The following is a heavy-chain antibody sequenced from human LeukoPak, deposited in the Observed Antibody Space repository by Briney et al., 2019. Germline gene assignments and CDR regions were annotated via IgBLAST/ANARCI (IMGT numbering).Heavy chain of an antibody. CDR3: AKETKTRGGPIDY. J-gene: IGHJ4*02. CDR2: ISGSGGTT. V-gene: IGHV3-23*01. CDR1: GFTFSGYA. Sequence: PGGSLRLSCAASGFTFSGYAMDWVRQAPGKGLEWVSAISGSGGTTYYADSVKGRFTISRDNSKNTLYLQMNSLRAEDTAVYYCAKETKTRGGPIDYWGQGTLVTVSS. D-gene: IGHD2-2*01.